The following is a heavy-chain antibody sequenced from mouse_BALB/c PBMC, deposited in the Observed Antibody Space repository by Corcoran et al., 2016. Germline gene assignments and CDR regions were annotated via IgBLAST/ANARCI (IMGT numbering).Heavy chain of an antibody. CDR2: INTYTGEP. J-gene: IGHJ2*01. Sequence: QSQLVQSGPELKKPGETVKISCKASGYTFTNYGMNWVKQAPGKGLKWMGWINTYTGEPTYADDFKGRFAFSLETTASTAYLQINNLKNEDMATYFCAREPYGNYYWGQGTTLTVSS. D-gene: IGHD2-1*01. CDR3: AREPYGNYY. CDR1: GYTFTNYG. V-gene: IGHV9-1*02.